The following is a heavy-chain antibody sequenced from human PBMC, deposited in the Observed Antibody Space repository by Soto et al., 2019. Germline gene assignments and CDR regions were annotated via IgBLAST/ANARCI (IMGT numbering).Heavy chain of an antibody. J-gene: IGHJ4*02. V-gene: IGHV4-30-2*01. Sequence: SETLSLTCAVSGGSISSGSYSWNWIRQPPGKGLEWIGYIYHSGSTYYNPSLKSRVTMSVDRSKNQFSLQLSSVTAADTAVYYCARALPSDCSTTTCTGHYFDHWGQGALVTVSS. CDR3: ARALPSDCSTTTCTGHYFDH. D-gene: IGHD2-2*01. CDR1: GGSISSGSYS. CDR2: IYHSGST.